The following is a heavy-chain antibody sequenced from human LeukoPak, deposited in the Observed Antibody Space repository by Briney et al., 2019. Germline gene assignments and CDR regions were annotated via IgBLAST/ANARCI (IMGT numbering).Heavy chain of an antibody. V-gene: IGHV4-39*01. Sequence: SETLSLTCTVSGGSISSSSYYWGWIRQPPGKGLEWIGSIYYSGSTYYNPSLKSRVTISVDTSKNQFFLKLSSVTAADTAVYYCASTSVVVVAATYYYYYGMDVWGQGTTVTVSS. J-gene: IGHJ6*02. CDR1: GGSISSSSYY. D-gene: IGHD2-15*01. CDR3: ASTSVVVVAATYYYYYGMDV. CDR2: IYYSGST.